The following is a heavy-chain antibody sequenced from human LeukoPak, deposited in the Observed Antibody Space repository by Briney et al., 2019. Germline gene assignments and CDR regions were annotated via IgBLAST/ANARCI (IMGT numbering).Heavy chain of an antibody. CDR1: GFTLSSYS. V-gene: IGHV3-21*01. CDR2: ISSSSSYI. D-gene: IGHD2-21*02. Sequence: GGSLRLSCAGSGFTLSSYSMDWVRQAPGKGLEWVSSISSSSSYIYYADSVKGRFTISRDNAKKSLYLQMNSLRAEDTALYYCARIRSCGGDCYSRYEAFDIWGQGTMVTVSS. J-gene: IGHJ3*02. CDR3: ARIRSCGGDCYSRYEAFDI.